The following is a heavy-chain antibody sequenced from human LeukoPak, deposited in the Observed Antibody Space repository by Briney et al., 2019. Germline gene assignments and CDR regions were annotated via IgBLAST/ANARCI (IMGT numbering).Heavy chain of an antibody. CDR3: AKDLPHRVVPAAMHALDY. CDR2: IRYDGSNK. CDR1: GFTFSSYG. D-gene: IGHD2-2*01. J-gene: IGHJ4*02. Sequence: GGSLRLSRAASGFTFSSYGMHWVRQARARGLEGVAFIRYDGSNKYYADSVKGRFTFSRDNSKNTLYLQMNSLRAEDTAVYYCAKDLPHRVVPAAMHALDYWGQGTLVTVSS. V-gene: IGHV3-30*02.